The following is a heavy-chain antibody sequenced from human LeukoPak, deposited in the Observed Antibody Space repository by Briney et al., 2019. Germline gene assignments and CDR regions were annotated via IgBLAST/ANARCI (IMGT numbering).Heavy chain of an antibody. V-gene: IGHV1-18*01. CDR1: GYTFTSYG. Sequence: ASVKVSCKASGYTFTSYGISWVRQAPGQGLEWMGWISAYNGNTNYAQKLQGRVTMTTDTSTSTAYMELRSLRSDDTAVYYCARDFRTENYDSSGPLGLYYYMDVWGKGTTVTISS. D-gene: IGHD3-22*01. CDR3: ARDFRTENYDSSGPLGLYYYMDV. CDR2: ISAYNGNT. J-gene: IGHJ6*03.